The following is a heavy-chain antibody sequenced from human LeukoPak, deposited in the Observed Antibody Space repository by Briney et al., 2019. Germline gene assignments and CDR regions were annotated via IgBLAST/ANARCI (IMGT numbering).Heavy chain of an antibody. CDR1: GYTFTSYY. CDR3: ARAIYEGFWSGDSGDYYYMDV. D-gene: IGHD3-3*01. V-gene: IGHV1-46*01. Sequence: ASVKVSCKASGYTFTSYYMHWVRQAPGQGLEWMGIINPSGGSTSYAQKFQGRVTMTRDMSTSTVYMELSSLRSEDTAVYYCARAIYEGFWSGDSGDYYYMDVWGKGTTVTVSS. CDR2: INPSGGST. J-gene: IGHJ6*03.